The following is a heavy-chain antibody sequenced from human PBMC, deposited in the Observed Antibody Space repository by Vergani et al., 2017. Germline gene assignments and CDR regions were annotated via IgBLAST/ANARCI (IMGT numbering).Heavy chain of an antibody. CDR1: GYIFSNFW. Sequence: EKQLVQSGSETKKPGESLKISCQAFGYIFSNFWIGWVRQRPGRGLEWMAIIYPGDSEVKSNATFRGLVIFSVDTSVNTAYLQWRSLQASDTATYFCASGGHGSENGGALQLWGQGTNITVSS. J-gene: IGHJ3*01. D-gene: IGHD3-10*01. CDR2: IYPGDSEV. CDR3: ASGGHGSENGGALQL. V-gene: IGHV5-51*01.